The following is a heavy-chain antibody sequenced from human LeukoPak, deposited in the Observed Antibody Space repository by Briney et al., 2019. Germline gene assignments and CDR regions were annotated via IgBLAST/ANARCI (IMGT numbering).Heavy chain of an antibody. CDR3: AKDLRYCGGDCYNHAFDY. CDR2: ISGSGGST. D-gene: IGHD2-21*01. CDR1: GFTLSSYA. V-gene: IGHV3-23*01. Sequence: GGSLRLSRAASGFTLSSYAMSWVRQAPGKGLEWVSAISGSGGSTYYADSVKGRFTISRDNSKNTLYLQMNSLRAEDTAVYYCAKDLRYCGGDCYNHAFDYWGQGTLVTVSS. J-gene: IGHJ4*02.